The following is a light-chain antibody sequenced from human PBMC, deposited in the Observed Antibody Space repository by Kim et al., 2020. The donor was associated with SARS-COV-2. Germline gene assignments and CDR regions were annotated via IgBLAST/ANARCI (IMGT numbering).Light chain of an antibody. CDR2: RDY. CDR3: AAWDDTRSGRV. V-gene: IGLV1-47*01. CDR1: TSNIGRNY. J-gene: IGLJ3*02. Sequence: QPVLTQSPSASGTPGQRVTISCSGSTSNIGRNYVLWYQQVPGTAPRILIYRDYQRPSGVPDRFSGSKSGTSASLAISGLRSEDEADYYCAAWDDTRSGRVFGGGTQLTVL.